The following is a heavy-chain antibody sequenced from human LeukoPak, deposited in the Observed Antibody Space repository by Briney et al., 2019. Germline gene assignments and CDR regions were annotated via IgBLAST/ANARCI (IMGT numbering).Heavy chain of an antibody. CDR3: ARDPYGDYGDCFDY. CDR2: IKHDGSEK. D-gene: IGHD4-17*01. Sequence: GSLRLSCAASGFTSSSYWMSWVRQAPGKGLEWVANIKHDGSEKYYVDSVKGRFTISRDNAEKSLYLQMNSLRAEDTAVYYCARDPYGDYGDCFDYWGQGTLVTVSS. V-gene: IGHV3-7*01. CDR1: GFTSSSYW. J-gene: IGHJ4*02.